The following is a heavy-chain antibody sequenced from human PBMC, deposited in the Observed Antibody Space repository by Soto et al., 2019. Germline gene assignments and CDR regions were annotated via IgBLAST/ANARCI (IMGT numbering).Heavy chain of an antibody. Sequence: TLSLTCTVSGGSISSGGYYWSWIRQHPGKGLEWIGYIYYSGSTYYNPSLKSRVTISVDTSKNQFSLKLSSVTAADTAVYYCARGSRGAHWEPGSFDIWGQGTMVTV. D-gene: IGHD1-26*01. CDR1: GGSISSGGYY. J-gene: IGHJ3*02. CDR3: ARGSRGAHWEPGSFDI. CDR2: IYYSGST. V-gene: IGHV4-31*03.